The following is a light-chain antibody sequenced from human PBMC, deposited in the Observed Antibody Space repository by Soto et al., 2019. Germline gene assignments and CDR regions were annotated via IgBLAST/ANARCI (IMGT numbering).Light chain of an antibody. Sequence: QPVLTQPASMSGSPGQSITISCTGTSSDVGTYNYVSWYQQHPGKAPKLIIYEVNNRPSGVSTRFSGSKSANTASLTISGLQAEDTADYYCSSYARSSSSTLVFGTGTKVTVL. CDR1: SSDVGTYNY. V-gene: IGLV2-14*01. CDR2: EVN. J-gene: IGLJ1*01. CDR3: SSYARSSSSTLV.